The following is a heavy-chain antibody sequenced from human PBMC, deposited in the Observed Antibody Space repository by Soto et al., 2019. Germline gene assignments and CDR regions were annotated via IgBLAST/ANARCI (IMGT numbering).Heavy chain of an antibody. Sequence: QVQLVQSEAEVKKPGASLKVSCRASGYNFANYGISWVRQAPGQGLEWMGWISAHNGDTKYAQKAQGRGTMTADTSTSTAYIEMWSLRSDDTAVYYCARDAAYNDFWGGVMELYSYNMDVWGQGTTVTV. D-gene: IGHD3-3*01. CDR3: ARDAAYNDFWGGVMELYSYNMDV. J-gene: IGHJ6*02. CDR1: GYNFANYG. CDR2: ISAHNGDT. V-gene: IGHV1-18*01.